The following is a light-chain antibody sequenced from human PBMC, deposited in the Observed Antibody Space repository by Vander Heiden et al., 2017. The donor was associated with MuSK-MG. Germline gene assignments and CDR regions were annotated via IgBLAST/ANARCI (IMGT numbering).Light chain of an antibody. Sequence: DIQMTQSPSTLSASVGDRVTITCRASQSISSWLAWYQQKPGKAPKLLIYDASSLESGVPSRFSGSGSGTEFTLTISSLQPDDFATYYCQQDNSYSATFRGGTKAEIK. CDR1: QSISSW. J-gene: IGKJ4*01. CDR2: DAS. V-gene: IGKV1-5*01. CDR3: QQDNSYSAT.